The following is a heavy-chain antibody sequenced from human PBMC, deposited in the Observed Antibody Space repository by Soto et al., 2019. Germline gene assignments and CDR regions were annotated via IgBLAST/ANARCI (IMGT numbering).Heavy chain of an antibody. V-gene: IGHV3-21*01. Sequence: EVQLVESGGGLVKPGGSLRLSCAASGFTFSSYSMNWVRQAPGKGLEWVSSISSSSSYIYYADSVKGRFTISRDNANNSLNLQMNSLRAEDTAVYYCAREWGAIVGVPAAIRPSYGMDVWGQGTTVTVSS. D-gene: IGHD2-2*02. CDR1: GFTFSSYS. CDR3: AREWGAIVGVPAAIRPSYGMDV. CDR2: ISSSSSYI. J-gene: IGHJ6*02.